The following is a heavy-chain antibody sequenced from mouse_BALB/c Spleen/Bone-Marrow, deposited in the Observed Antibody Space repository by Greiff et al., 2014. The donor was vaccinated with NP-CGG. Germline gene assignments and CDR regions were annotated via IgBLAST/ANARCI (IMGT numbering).Heavy chain of an antibody. V-gene: IGHV3-8*02. Sequence: EVQLQQSGPSLVEPSQTLSLTCSVSGDSITSGYWNWIRKFPGNKLEYMGYISYSGSTYYNPSLKSRISITRDTSKNHYYLQLNSVTAEDSATYYCATYDGYYFDYWGQGTTLTVSS. J-gene: IGHJ2*01. CDR3: ATYDGYYFDY. CDR1: GDSITSGY. D-gene: IGHD1-2*01. CDR2: ISYSGST.